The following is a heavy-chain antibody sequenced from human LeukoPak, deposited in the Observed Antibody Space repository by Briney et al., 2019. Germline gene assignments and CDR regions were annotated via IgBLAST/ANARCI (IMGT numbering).Heavy chain of an antibody. CDR3: ARDRCAAYNCYYYYMDV. CDR1: GFTFSSYA. D-gene: IGHD5-24*01. J-gene: IGHJ6*03. Sequence: AGGSLRLSCAASGFTFSSYAMHWVRQAPGKGLEWVAVISYDGSNKYYADSVKGRFTISRDNSKNTLYLQMNSLRAEDTAVYYCARDRCAAYNCYYYYMDVWGKGTTVTVSS. V-gene: IGHV3-30*04. CDR2: ISYDGSNK.